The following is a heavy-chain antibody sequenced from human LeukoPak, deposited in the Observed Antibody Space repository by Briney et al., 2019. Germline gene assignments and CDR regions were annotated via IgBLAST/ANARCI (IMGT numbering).Heavy chain of an antibody. V-gene: IGHV1-46*01. Sequence: GASVKVSCKASGYTFTSYYMHWVRQAPGQGLEWMGINNPSGGSTSYAQKFQGRVTMTRDTSTSTVYMELSSLRSEDTAVYYCARLAAAGKADYWGQGTLVTVSS. J-gene: IGHJ4*02. CDR2: NNPSGGST. CDR1: GYTFTSYY. D-gene: IGHD6-13*01. CDR3: ARLAAAGKADY.